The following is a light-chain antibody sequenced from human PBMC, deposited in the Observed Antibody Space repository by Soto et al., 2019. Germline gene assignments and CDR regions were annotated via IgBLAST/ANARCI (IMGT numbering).Light chain of an antibody. J-gene: IGLJ1*01. V-gene: IGLV1-51*02. CDR3: GTWDSSLSAHV. CDR1: SSNIGNNY. Sequence: QSVLTQPPSVSAAPGQKVTISCSGSSSNIGNNYVSWYQQLPGTAPKLLIYENNKRPSGILDRFSGSKSGTSATLGITGLQTGDEADYYCGTWDSSLSAHVFGTGTKATVL. CDR2: ENN.